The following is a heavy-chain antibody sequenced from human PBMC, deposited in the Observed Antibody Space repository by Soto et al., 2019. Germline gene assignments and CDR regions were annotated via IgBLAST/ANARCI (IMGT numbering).Heavy chain of an antibody. CDR2: IYWDDDK. J-gene: IGHJ4*02. Sequence: SGPTLVNPTQTLTLTCTFSGFSLSTSGMCVSWIRQPPGKALEWLALIYWDDDKYYSTSLKTRLTISKDTSKNQVVLTMTNMDPVDTATYYCARSLRGGWYFDYWGQGTLVHVSS. CDR1: GFSLSTSGMC. CDR3: ARSLRGGWYFDY. D-gene: IGHD6-19*01. V-gene: IGHV2-70*01.